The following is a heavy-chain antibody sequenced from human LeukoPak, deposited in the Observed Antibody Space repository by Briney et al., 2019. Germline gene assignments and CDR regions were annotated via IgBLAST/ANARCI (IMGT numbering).Heavy chain of an antibody. V-gene: IGHV3-48*01. Sequence: GGSLRLSCAASGFTFSSYEMNWVRQAPGKGLEWVSYISSSSSTIYYADSVKGRFTISRDNAKNSLYLQMNSLRAEDTAVYYCARDFDSYGYNWFDPWGQGTLVTVSS. J-gene: IGHJ5*02. CDR1: GFTFSSYE. CDR2: ISSSSSTI. D-gene: IGHD5-18*01. CDR3: ARDFDSYGYNWFDP.